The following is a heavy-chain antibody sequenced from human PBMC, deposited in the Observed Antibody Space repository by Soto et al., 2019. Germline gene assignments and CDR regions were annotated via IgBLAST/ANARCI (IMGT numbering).Heavy chain of an antibody. CDR1: GGSFSGYY. Sequence: PSETLSLTCAVYGGSFSGYYWRWIRQPPGKGLEWIGEINHSGSTNYNPSLKSRVTISVDTSKNQFSLKLSSVTAADTAVYYCARGVQYYDFWSGYYPRAPYWFDPWGQGTLVTVSS. D-gene: IGHD3-3*01. CDR2: INHSGST. CDR3: ARGVQYYDFWSGYYPRAPYWFDP. J-gene: IGHJ5*02. V-gene: IGHV4-34*01.